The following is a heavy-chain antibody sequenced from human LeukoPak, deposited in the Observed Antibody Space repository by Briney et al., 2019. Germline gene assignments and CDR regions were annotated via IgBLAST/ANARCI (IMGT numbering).Heavy chain of an antibody. CDR2: IRSKAYGATT. Sequence: GGSLRLSCAASGFTFSSYAMHWVRQAPGKGLEWVGFIRSKAYGATTEYAASVKGRFTISRDDSKSIAYLQMNSLKTEDTAVYYCTRGYYYLYWGQGTLVTVSS. D-gene: IGHD3-10*01. CDR3: TRGYYYLY. CDR1: GFTFSSYA. J-gene: IGHJ4*02. V-gene: IGHV3-49*04.